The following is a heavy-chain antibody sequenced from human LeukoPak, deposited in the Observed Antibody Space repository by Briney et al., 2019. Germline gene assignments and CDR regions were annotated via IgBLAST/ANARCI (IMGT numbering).Heavy chain of an antibody. Sequence: GGSLRLSCAASGFTFSSYNMNWVRQTPGQGLEWVSSITSGSSHIYYADSVKGRFTTSRDNAKSSLYLQMNSLRAEDTAVYYCARDPYSGSYGADYYYYMDVWGKGTTVTISS. D-gene: IGHD1-26*01. V-gene: IGHV3-21*01. CDR3: ARDPYSGSYGADYYYYMDV. J-gene: IGHJ6*03. CDR1: GFTFSSYN. CDR2: ITSGSSHI.